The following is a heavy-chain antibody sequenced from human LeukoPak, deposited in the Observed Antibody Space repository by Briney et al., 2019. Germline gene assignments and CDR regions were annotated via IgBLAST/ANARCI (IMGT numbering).Heavy chain of an antibody. CDR3: AKDRPPCRSCDSALFAY. CDR2: ISGSGGST. D-gene: IGHD5-12*01. V-gene: IGHV3-23*01. J-gene: IGHJ4*02. CDR1: GFTFSSYA. Sequence: GGSLRLSCAASGFTFSSYAMSWVRQAPGKGLEWVSAISGSGGSTYYAESVKGRFTISRDNSKTTLYLQMNSLRAEDTAGYYCAKDRPPCRSCDSALFAYGGQGTLVIVSS.